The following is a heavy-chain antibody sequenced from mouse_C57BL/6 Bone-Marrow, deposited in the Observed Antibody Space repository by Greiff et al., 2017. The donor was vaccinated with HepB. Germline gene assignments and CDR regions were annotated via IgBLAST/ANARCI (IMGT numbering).Heavy chain of an antibody. V-gene: IGHV1-53*01. J-gene: IGHJ1*03. CDR3: ARSRGIKRWYFDV. D-gene: IGHD2-4*01. Sequence: QVQLQQPGTELVKPGASVKLSCKASGYTFTSYWMLWVKQRPGQGLEWIGNINPSNGGTNYNEKFKSKATLTVDKSSSTAYMQLSSLTSEDSAVYYCARSRGIKRWYFDVWGTGTTVTVSS. CDR1: GYTFTSYW. CDR2: INPSNGGT.